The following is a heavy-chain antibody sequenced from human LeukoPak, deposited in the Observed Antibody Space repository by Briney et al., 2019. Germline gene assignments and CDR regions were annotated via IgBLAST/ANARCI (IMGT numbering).Heavy chain of an antibody. J-gene: IGHJ4*02. CDR3: AQDGAWLRFDH. Sequence: GGSLRFPCGASGFPFSNYWIHWVRQAPGKGLVWVSGISPGGDIKYYAHSVKGRFVISTDNAKNTAYLQMNSLRVHDTARYNGAQDGAWLRFDHWGQRTLVTVSS. V-gene: IGHV3-23*01. CDR1: GFPFSNYW. D-gene: IGHD5-12*01. CDR2: ISPGGDIK.